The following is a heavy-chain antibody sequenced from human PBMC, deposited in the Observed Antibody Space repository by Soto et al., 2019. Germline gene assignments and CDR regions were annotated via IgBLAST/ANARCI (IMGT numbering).Heavy chain of an antibody. CDR3: ARDGGYCSSTSCYVDYYYYMDV. CDR1: GYTFTGYY. V-gene: IGHV1-2*02. CDR2: INPNSGGT. Sequence: ASVKVSCKASGYTFTGYYMHWVRQAPGQGLEWMGWINPNSGGTNYAQKFQGRVTMTRDTSISTAYMELSRLRSDDTAVYYCARDGGYCSSTSCYVDYYYYMDVWGKGTTVTVSS. D-gene: IGHD2-2*01. J-gene: IGHJ6*03.